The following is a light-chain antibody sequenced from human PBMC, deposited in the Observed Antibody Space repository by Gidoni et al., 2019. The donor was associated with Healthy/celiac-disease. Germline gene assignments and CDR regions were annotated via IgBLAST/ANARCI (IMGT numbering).Light chain of an antibody. V-gene: IGLV1-51*01. Sequence: QSVLTQPPSVSAAPGQKVTISCSGTAPKLLIYDNNKRPSGIPDRFSGSQSGTSATLRITGLQTGDEADYYCGTWDSSLSAGGVFGGGTKLTVL. CDR2: DNN. J-gene: IGLJ2*01. CDR3: GTWDSSLSAGGV.